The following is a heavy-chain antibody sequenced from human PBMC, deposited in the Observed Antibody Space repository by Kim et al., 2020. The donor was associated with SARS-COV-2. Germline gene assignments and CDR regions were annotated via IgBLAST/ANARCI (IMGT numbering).Heavy chain of an antibody. CDR2: FDPEDGET. J-gene: IGHJ3*02. V-gene: IGHV1-24*01. D-gene: IGHD2-21*01. CDR3: ATDLGIIPDLDAFDI. Sequence: ASVKVSCKVSGYTLTELSMHWVRQAPGKGLEWMGGFDPEDGETIYAQKFQGRVTMTEDTSTDTAYMELSSLRSEDTAVYYCATDLGIIPDLDAFDIWGQGTMVTVSS. CDR1: GYTLTELS.